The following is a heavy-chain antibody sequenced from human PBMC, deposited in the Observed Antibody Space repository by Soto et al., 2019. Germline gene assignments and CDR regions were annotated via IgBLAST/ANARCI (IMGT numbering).Heavy chain of an antibody. CDR2: IYYSGST. V-gene: IGHV4-31*03. CDR1: GGSISSGGYY. CDR3: ATGMRGYRMESLDY. D-gene: IGHD5-18*01. J-gene: IGHJ4*02. Sequence: PSETLSLTCTVSGGSISSGGYYWSWIRQHPGKGLEWIGYIYYSGSTYYNPSLKSRVTISVDTSKNQFSLKLSSVTAADTAVYYCATGMRGYRMESLDYWGQGTLVTVYS.